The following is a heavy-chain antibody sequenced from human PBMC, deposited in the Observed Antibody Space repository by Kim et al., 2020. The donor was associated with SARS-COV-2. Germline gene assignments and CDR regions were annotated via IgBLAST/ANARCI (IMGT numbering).Heavy chain of an antibody. D-gene: IGHD2-2*01. J-gene: IGHJ4*02. CDR3: VRDSYASRWIDF. Sequence: SETLSLTCTVSGGSIKGGSFFWSWIRQHPGKGPEWIGYINYSGTTYYHPSLQSRVTISVDTSKNQFSLKMRSVTAADTAVYYCVRDSYASRWIDFWGQGTLVTVS. CDR2: INYSGTT. CDR1: GGSIKGGSFF. V-gene: IGHV4-31*03.